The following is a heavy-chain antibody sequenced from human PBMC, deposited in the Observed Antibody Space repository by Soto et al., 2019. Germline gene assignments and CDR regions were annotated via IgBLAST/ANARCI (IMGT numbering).Heavy chain of an antibody. CDR2: IYLSGTT. J-gene: IGHJ4*02. CDR3: AIQGAGDFDY. CDR1: GGSFSGYY. V-gene: IGHV4-34*01. Sequence: PSETLSLTCAVYGGSFSGYYWTWVRQPPGKGLEGIGEIYLSGTTNCDPSLKSPVTISLDKSKSQFSLELTSVTAADTAVYYCAIQGAGDFDYWGQGTLVTVSS. D-gene: IGHD1-26*01.